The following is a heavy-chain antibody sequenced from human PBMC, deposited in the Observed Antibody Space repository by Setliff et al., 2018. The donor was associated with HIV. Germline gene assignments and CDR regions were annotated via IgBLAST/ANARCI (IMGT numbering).Heavy chain of an antibody. V-gene: IGHV3-23*01. D-gene: IGHD2-2*01. J-gene: IGHJ4*02. Sequence: GGSLRLSCAASGFTFSDYAMTWVRQAPGKGLEWVSVIVGSGDSTYHADSVKGRFTISRDNSKNTVYLQMNSLRDEDTAVYYCARRAFCSSTTCFDYWGQGTLVTVSS. CDR1: GFTFSDYA. CDR3: ARRAFCSSTTCFDY. CDR2: IVGSGDST.